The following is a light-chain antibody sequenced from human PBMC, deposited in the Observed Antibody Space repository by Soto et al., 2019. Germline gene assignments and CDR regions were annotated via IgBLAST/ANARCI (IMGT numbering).Light chain of an antibody. CDR3: QQSGGSPRT. CDR2: GAS. V-gene: IGKV3-20*01. Sequence: EIVLTQSPGTLSLSPAERATLSCRASQSVSSSYLAWYQLKTGQAPRLLIYGASSRATGIPDRFSGSGSGTEFTLTISRLEPEDFAVYFCQQSGGSPRTFGQGTKLEIK. J-gene: IGKJ2*01. CDR1: QSVSSSY.